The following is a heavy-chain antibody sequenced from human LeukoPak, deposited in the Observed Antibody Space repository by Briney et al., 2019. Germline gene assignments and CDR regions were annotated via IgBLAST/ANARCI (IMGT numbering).Heavy chain of an antibody. V-gene: IGHV1-24*01. CDR3: ARGSGKTTPDYYFDY. Sequence: ASVKVSCKVSGYTLTELSMHWVRQAPGKGLEWMGGFDPEDGETVYAQKFQGRVTMTEDTSTDTAYMELSSLRSEDTAVYYCARGSGKTTPDYYFDYWGQGTLVTVSS. CDR2: FDPEDGET. J-gene: IGHJ4*02. D-gene: IGHD1-26*01. CDR1: GYTLTELS.